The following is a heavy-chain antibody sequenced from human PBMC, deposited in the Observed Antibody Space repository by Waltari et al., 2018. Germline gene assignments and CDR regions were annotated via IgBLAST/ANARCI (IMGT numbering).Heavy chain of an antibody. CDR2: IYTSGST. Sequence: QVQLQESGPGLVKPSQTLSLTCTVSGGSISSGSYYWSWIRQPAGKGLEWIGRIYTSGSTNYNPSLKSRVTISVDTSKNQFSLKLSSVTAADTAVYYCARGRNWNQELDYWGQGTLVIVSS. J-gene: IGHJ4*02. CDR3: ARGRNWNQELDY. V-gene: IGHV4-61*02. D-gene: IGHD1-1*01. CDR1: GGSISSGSYY.